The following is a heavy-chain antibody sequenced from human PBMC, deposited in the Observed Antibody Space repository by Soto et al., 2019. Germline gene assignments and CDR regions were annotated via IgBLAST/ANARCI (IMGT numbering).Heavy chain of an antibody. CDR2: IYYSGST. CDR3: AREEGGGYDHRWFDP. J-gene: IGHJ5*02. CDR1: GGSISSGGYC. V-gene: IGHV4-31*01. Sequence: QVQLQESGPGLVKPSQTLSLTCTVSGGSISSGGYCWSWIRQHPGKGLEWIGYIYYSGSTYNNPSLKSPVTISVDTSKNQFSLKLSSVTAADAAVYYCAREEGGGYDHRWFDPWGQGTLVTVSS. D-gene: IGHD5-12*01.